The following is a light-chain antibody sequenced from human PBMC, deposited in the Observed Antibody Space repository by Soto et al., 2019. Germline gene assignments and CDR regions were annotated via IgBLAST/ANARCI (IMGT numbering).Light chain of an antibody. Sequence: DIQMTQSPSSLPASVGDRVTITCRASQSISSNLNWYQQRPGKAPELLIFAASSLQSGVPSRFSGSGSGTDFTLTISSLQPADFATYYCQQSYSTPFTFGPGTKVDLK. CDR3: QQSYSTPFT. J-gene: IGKJ3*01. V-gene: IGKV1-39*01. CDR1: QSISSN. CDR2: AAS.